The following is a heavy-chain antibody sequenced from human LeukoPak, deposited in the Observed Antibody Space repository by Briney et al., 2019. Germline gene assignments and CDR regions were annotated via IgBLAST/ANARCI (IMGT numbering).Heavy chain of an antibody. V-gene: IGHV3-49*04. D-gene: IGHD5-24*01. CDR1: GFSFGDHP. Sequence: GGSLRLSCTASGFSFGDHPMSWVRQAPGKGHEWVGFIRSKTYGGTTEYAASVKGRFTISRDDSKSIAYLQMNSLKNEDTAVYYCTKSRDGYNGGSVDYWGQGTLVTVSS. J-gene: IGHJ4*02. CDR3: TKSRDGYNGGSVDY. CDR2: IRSKTYGGTT.